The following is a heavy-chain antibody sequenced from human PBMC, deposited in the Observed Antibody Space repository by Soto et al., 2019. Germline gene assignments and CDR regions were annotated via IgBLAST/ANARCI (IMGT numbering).Heavy chain of an antibody. V-gene: IGHV1-69*13. D-gene: IGHD2-21*02. J-gene: IGHJ4*02. CDR3: ARARRDGGNSGGFFDY. CDR1: GGIFSNYA. CDR2: IIPVFGTA. Sequence: ASVKVSCKASGGIFSNYAISWVRQAPGQGLEWMGGIIPVFGTANYAQKFQGRVTITADVSTNTAYMELRSLRSDDTAVYYCARARRDGGNSGGFFDYWGQGTLVTVSS.